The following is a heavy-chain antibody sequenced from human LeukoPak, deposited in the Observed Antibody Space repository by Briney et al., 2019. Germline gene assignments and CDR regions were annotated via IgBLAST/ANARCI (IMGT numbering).Heavy chain of an antibody. J-gene: IGHJ6*03. D-gene: IGHD4-17*01. CDR1: GGSFSGYY. Sequence: SETLSLTCAVYGGSFSGYYWSWIRQPPGKGLEWIGEINHSGSTNYNPSLKSRVTISVDTSKNQFSLKLSSVTAADTVVYYCARSTVTTPRYMDVWGKGTTFTVSS. CDR2: INHSGST. V-gene: IGHV4-34*01. CDR3: ARSTVTTPRYMDV.